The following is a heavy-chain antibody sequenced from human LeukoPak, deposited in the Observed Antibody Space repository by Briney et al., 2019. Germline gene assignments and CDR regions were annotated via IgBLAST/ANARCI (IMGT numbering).Heavy chain of an antibody. D-gene: IGHD1-26*01. V-gene: IGHV3-7*01. Sequence: GGSLRLSCAASGFTFSSYWMSWVRQAPGKGLEWVANIKKDGTEKYYVDSVKGRFTISRDNAKNSLYLQMNSLRAEDTAVYYCASNKVVGATGFDYWGQGTLVTVSS. CDR1: GFTFSSYW. J-gene: IGHJ4*02. CDR3: ASNKVVGATGFDY. CDR2: IKKDGTEK.